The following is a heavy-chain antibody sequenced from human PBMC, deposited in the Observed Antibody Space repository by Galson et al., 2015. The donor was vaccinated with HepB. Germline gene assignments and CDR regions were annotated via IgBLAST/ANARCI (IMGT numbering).Heavy chain of an antibody. V-gene: IGHV6-1*01. D-gene: IGHD7-27*01. CDR3: ARGGERNWGS. Sequence: CAISGDSVSSNSAAWNWIRRSPSRGLEWLGRTYYRSKWFNDYAVSVKSRITINPDTSKNQFSLQLNSVTPEDTAFYYCARGGERNWGSWGQGTLVTVSS. CDR2: TYYRSKWFN. J-gene: IGHJ5*02. CDR1: GDSVSSNSAA.